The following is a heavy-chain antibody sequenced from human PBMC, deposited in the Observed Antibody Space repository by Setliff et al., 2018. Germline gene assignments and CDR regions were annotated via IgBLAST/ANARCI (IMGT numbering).Heavy chain of an antibody. J-gene: IGHJ4*02. CDR2: IKYSGST. CDR1: GDSISSSNYY. Sequence: PSETLSLTCTVSGDSISSSNYYWGWIRQPPGKGLEWIAAIKYSGSTSFNPSRKSRVTISVDKSKSQFSLKLSSVTAVDTAVYYCARQGTYCDGGGGSCFPPNYWGQGTLVTVSS. D-gene: IGHD2-15*01. V-gene: IGHV4-39*01. CDR3: ARQGTYCDGGGGSCFPPNY.